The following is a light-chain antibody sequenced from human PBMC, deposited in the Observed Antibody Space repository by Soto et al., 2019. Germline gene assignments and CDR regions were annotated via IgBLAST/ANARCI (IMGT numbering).Light chain of an antibody. V-gene: IGKV4-1*01. Sequence: DIVMTQSPDSLAVSLGERATINCKSSQSVLYRSNNKNYLAWYQQKPRQPPKLLIYWASTRESGVPERFSGSGSGTDFTLTISSLQAEDVAVYYCQQYYSTPLTFGQGTKLEIK. CDR2: WAS. CDR1: QSVLYRSNNKNY. CDR3: QQYYSTPLT. J-gene: IGKJ2*01.